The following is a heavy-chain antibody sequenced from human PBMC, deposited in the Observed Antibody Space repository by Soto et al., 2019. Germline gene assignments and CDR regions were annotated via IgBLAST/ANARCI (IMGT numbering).Heavy chain of an antibody. CDR2: IYYSGST. V-gene: IGHV4-30-4*01. D-gene: IGHD1-26*01. CDR1: GASISSGDYY. J-gene: IGHJ5*02. Sequence: QVQLQESGPGLVKPSQTLSLTCTVSGASISSGDYYWSWIRQPPGKGLEWIGYIYYSGSTYYNPSLKSRLSMSVATSKNQFSLKLSSVTAADTAVYYCASIVGATSGWFDPWGQGTLVTVSS. CDR3: ASIVGATSGWFDP.